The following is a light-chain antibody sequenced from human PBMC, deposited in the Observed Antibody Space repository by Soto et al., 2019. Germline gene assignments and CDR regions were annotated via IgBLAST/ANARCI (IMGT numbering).Light chain of an antibody. J-gene: IGKJ4*01. V-gene: IGKV1-39*01. CDR1: QSINSN. Sequence: DVPMTQSPSSLSASVGDRVTSTCRASQSINSNLNWYQQKPGKAPKVLIYAASSWQSGVPSRCRGSGSGTDFTLTISSLQPEDFATYLCQQSYSSPLTFGGGPKLEIK. CDR3: QQSYSSPLT. CDR2: AAS.